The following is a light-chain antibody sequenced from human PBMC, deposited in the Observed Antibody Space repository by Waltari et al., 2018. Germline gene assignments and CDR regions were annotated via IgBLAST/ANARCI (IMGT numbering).Light chain of an antibody. V-gene: IGLV2-14*01. CDR1: SSDIGGYDF. CDR2: DVS. Sequence: QSALTQPASMSGSPGQSITISCTGTSSDIGGYDFISWYQQHPGKSPRLIIFDVSLRPSGLSGRFSGSKSGNTASLSISGLQADDEADYFCSSYTDINIALIFGGGTKVTVL. J-gene: IGLJ2*01. CDR3: SSYTDINIALI.